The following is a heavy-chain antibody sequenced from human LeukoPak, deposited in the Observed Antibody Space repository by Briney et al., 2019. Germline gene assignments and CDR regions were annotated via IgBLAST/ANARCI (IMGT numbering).Heavy chain of an antibody. V-gene: IGHV4-34*01. CDR3: ARGGGGLWFGERERLDY. Sequence: AETLSLTCAVYGGSFSSYYWSWVRQPPGKGLEWMGEINHSGSTNYNPSLKSRVTISVDTSKNQFSLKLSSVTAADTAVYYCARGGGGLWFGERERLDYWGQGTLVTVSS. CDR1: GGSFSSYY. D-gene: IGHD3-10*01. J-gene: IGHJ4*02. CDR2: INHSGST.